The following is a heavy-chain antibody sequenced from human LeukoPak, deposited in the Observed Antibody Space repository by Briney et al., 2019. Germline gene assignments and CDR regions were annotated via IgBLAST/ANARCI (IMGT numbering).Heavy chain of an antibody. CDR2: IQNDGTYK. J-gene: IGHJ4*02. V-gene: IGHV3-30*02. D-gene: IGHD2-21*02. CDR1: GLTFSIYGFSSYG. CDR3: AKDDSSANVDY. Sequence: GGSLRLSCEGSGLTFSIYGFSSYGMHWVRQAPGKGLEWVAFIQNDGTYKYYADSVKGRFTISRDNSRKTVYLQMDSLRTDDTAMYYCAKDDSSANVDYWGQGTLVTVSS.